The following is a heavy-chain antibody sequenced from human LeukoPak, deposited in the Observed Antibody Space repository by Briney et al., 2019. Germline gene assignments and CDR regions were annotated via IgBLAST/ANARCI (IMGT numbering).Heavy chain of an antibody. CDR3: ARFSSSWYSGYFQH. V-gene: IGHV4-34*01. CDR1: GGSFSGYY. D-gene: IGHD6-13*01. CDR2: INHSGST. J-gene: IGHJ1*01. Sequence: SETLSLTCAVSGGSFSGYYWSWIRQPPGKGLEWIGEINHSGSTNYNPSLKSRVTISVDTPKNQFSLKLSSVTAADTAVYYCARFSSSWYSGYFQHWGQGTLVTVSS.